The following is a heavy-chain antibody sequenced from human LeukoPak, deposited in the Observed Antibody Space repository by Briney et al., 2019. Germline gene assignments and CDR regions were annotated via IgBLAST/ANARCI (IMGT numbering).Heavy chain of an antibody. CDR3: ARDGCDILTGYYICYFDY. J-gene: IGHJ4*02. CDR1: GFTFSSYW. CDR2: INSDGSST. D-gene: IGHD3-9*01. V-gene: IGHV3-74*01. Sequence: GGSLRLSCAASGFTFSSYWMHWVRQAPGKGLVWVSRINSDGSSTSYADSVKGRFTISRDNAKNTLYLQMNSLRAEDTAVYYCARDGCDILTGYYICYFDYWGQGTLVTVSS.